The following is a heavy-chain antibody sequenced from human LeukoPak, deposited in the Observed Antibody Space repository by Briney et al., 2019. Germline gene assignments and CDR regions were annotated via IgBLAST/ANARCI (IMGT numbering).Heavy chain of an antibody. D-gene: IGHD2-15*01. J-gene: IGHJ4*02. V-gene: IGHV4-39*01. CDR1: GGSISSSSYY. CDR3: ARQGSGGYHFDY. CDR2: IYYSGST. Sequence: PSETLSLTCTVSGGSISSSSYYWGWIRQPPGKGLEWIGSIYYSGSTYYNPSLKSRVTISVDTSKNQFSLKLSSVTAADTAVYYCARQGSGGYHFDYWGQGTLVTVSS.